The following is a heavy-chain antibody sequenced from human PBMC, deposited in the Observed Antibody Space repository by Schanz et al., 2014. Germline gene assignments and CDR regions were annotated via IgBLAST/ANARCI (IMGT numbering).Heavy chain of an antibody. J-gene: IGHJ4*02. CDR1: GYTFTEYT. Sequence: QVQLVQSGPEVEKPGASVKVSCKTSGYTFTEYTMYWLRQAPGQRLEWMGWINSANGNTKYSHRFQGRVTMTRDTSTSTVYMELSSLRSEDTAVYYCARDGVDAAAGGNYWGQGTLVTVSS. CDR2: INSANGNT. V-gene: IGHV1-3*01. CDR3: ARDGVDAAAGGNY. D-gene: IGHD6-13*01.